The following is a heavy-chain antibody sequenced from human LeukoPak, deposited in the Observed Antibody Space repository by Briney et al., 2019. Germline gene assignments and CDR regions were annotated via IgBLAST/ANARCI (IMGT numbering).Heavy chain of an antibody. CDR2: IYYSGST. V-gene: IGHV4-31*03. CDR3: ARLRDYYDSSGYYPHQIFDY. J-gene: IGHJ4*02. D-gene: IGHD3-22*01. Sequence: SQTLSLTCTVSGGSISSGGYYWSWIRQHPGKGLEWIGYIYYSGSTYYNPSLKSRVTISVYTSKNQFSLKLSSVTAADTAVYYCARLRDYYDSSGYYPHQIFDYWGQGTLVTVSS. CDR1: GGSISSGGYY.